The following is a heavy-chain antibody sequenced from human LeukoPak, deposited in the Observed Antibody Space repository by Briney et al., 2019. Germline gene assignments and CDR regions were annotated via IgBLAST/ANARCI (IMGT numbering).Heavy chain of an antibody. V-gene: IGHV3-15*07. CDR2: IKSKADGETI. J-gene: IGHJ4*02. CDR1: GFTFTNAW. Sequence: GGSLRLSCAASGFTFTNAWMNWVRQAPGKGLEWVGRIKSKADGETIDYAAPVKGRFTSSRDDSKNMLYLQMNSLKSEDTAVYYCSTLTSRGLSDSWGQGTLVTVSS. CDR3: STLTSRGLSDS. D-gene: IGHD1-20*01.